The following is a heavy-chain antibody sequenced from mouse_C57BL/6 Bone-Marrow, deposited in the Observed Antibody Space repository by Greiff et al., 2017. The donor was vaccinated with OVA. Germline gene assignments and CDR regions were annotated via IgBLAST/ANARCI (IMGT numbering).Heavy chain of an antibody. J-gene: IGHJ4*01. D-gene: IGHD2-4*01. CDR3: ARRGYDYDSYAMDY. Sequence: VQLQQSGAELVKPGASVKISCKASGYAFRSYWLNWVKQRPGKGLEWIGQIYPGDGDINYNGKFKGQATLTADKSSSATDMQLSSLTSEDSAVYVCARRGYDYDSYAMDYWGQGTSVTVSS. CDR2: IYPGDGDI. CDR1: GYAFRSYW. V-gene: IGHV1-80*01.